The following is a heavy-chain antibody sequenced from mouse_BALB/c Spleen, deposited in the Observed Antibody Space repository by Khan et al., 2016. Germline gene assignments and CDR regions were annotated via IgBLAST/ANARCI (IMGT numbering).Heavy chain of an antibody. D-gene: IGHD2-14*01. CDR2: INPGSGGT. J-gene: IGHJ1*01. V-gene: IGHV1-54*01. CDR3: ARGYDWYFDV. Sequence: QVQLQQSGAELVRPGTSVKVSCKASGYAFTNYLIEWVKQRPGQGLEWIGVINPGSGGTNSHEKVKGKATLTADKSSSTAYMQLSSLTSDDSAVYFCARGYDWYFDVWGAGTTVTVSS. CDR1: GYAFTNYL.